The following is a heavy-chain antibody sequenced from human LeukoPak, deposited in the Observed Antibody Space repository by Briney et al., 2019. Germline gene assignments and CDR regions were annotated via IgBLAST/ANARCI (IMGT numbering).Heavy chain of an antibody. CDR2: INPDGSKT. CDR3: ATQDYYDSYFDY. V-gene: IGHV3-74*01. Sequence: GGSLRLSCAASGSTFSHYWMHWVRQAPGKGLVWVSRINPDGSKTDYADSVAGRFTISRDNAKNTLYLQMNSLRAEDTAVYYCATQDYYDSYFDYWGQGTLVTVSS. CDR1: GSTFSHYW. J-gene: IGHJ4*02. D-gene: IGHD3-22*01.